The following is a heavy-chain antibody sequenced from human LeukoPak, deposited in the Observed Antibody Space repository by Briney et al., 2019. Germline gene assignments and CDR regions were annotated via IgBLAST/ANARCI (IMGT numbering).Heavy chain of an antibody. Sequence: ASVKVSCKASGYTFTSYDINWVRQATGQGLEWMGGIIPIFGTANYAQKFQGRVTITADESTSTAYMELSSLRSEDTAVYYCARGAVAGIWGLVFWGQGTLVTVSS. CDR1: GYTFTSYD. D-gene: IGHD6-19*01. V-gene: IGHV1-69*13. J-gene: IGHJ4*02. CDR2: IIPIFGTA. CDR3: ARGAVAGIWGLVF.